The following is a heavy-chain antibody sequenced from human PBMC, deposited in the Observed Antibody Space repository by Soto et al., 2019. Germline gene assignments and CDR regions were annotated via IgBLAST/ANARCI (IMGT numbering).Heavy chain of an antibody. CDR2: ISANNANT. V-gene: IGHV1-18*01. Sequence: QVQLVQSGAEVKEPGASVRVSCKASGYTFTSYGFSWVRQAPGKMLEWVAWISANNANTNSAEKFQGRVNVTTDTSPSTAYMELRSLTSDDTAVYFCARDFRRSCTGASCIYFDYWGQGTLVTVSS. CDR1: GYTFTSYG. D-gene: IGHD2-8*02. J-gene: IGHJ4*02. CDR3: ARDFRRSCTGASCIYFDY.